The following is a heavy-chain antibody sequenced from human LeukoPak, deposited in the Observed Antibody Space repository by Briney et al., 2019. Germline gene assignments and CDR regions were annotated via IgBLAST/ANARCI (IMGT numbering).Heavy chain of an antibody. CDR2: MYYSGST. CDR1: GASFSAYY. Sequence: SETLSLTCTVSGASFSAYYWSWIRQPPGKGLEWIGYMYYSGSTNYNPSLKSRVTISVDTSKNQFSLKLSSVTAAGTAVYYCARDGRGSTSLDNWGQGILVTVSS. CDR3: ARDGRGSTSLDN. V-gene: IGHV4-59*12. J-gene: IGHJ4*02. D-gene: IGHD6-6*01.